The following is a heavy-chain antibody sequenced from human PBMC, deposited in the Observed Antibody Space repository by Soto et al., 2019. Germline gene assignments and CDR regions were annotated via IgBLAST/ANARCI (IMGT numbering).Heavy chain of an antibody. CDR2: IYHSGST. D-gene: IGHD1-26*01. V-gene: IGHV4-30-2*01. J-gene: IGHJ5*02. Sequence: PSETLSLTCAFSGGSISSGGYSWSWIRQPPGKGLEWIGYIYHSGSTYYNPSLKSRVTISVDTSKNQFSLKLSSVTAADTAVYYCARTIVGALNWFDPWGQGTLVTVSS. CDR1: GGSISSGGYS. CDR3: ARTIVGALNWFDP.